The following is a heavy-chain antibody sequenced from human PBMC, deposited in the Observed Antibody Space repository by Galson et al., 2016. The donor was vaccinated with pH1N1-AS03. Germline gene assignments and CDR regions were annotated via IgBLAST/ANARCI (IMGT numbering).Heavy chain of an antibody. Sequence: SLRLSCAASGFTFTTCAMTWVRQAPGKGLEWVSTISASGGSTFYADSVKGRFTISSDNSKNTLYLQMNSLRAEDAAVYYCAKDLTAVAGKWFDWFDPWGQGTLVTVSS. V-gene: IGHV3-23*01. CDR2: ISASGGST. J-gene: IGHJ5*02. CDR1: GFTFTTCA. D-gene: IGHD6-19*01. CDR3: AKDLTAVAGKWFDWFDP.